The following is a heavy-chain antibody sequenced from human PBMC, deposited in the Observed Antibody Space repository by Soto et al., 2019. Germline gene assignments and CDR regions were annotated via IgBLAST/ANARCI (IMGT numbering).Heavy chain of an antibody. CDR3: ARDNWGLDWFDP. CDR1: GYSISSGYY. Sequence: SETLSLTCAVSGYSISSGYYWGWIRQPPGKGLEWIGSIYHSGSTYYNPSLKSRVTISVDTSKNQFSLKLSSVTAADTAVYYCARDNWGLDWFDPWGQGTLVTV. V-gene: IGHV4-38-2*02. D-gene: IGHD7-27*01. J-gene: IGHJ5*02. CDR2: IYHSGST.